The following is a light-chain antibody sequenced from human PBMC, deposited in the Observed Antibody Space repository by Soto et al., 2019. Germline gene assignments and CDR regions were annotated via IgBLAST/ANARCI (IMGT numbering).Light chain of an antibody. J-gene: IGKJ3*01. CDR3: QHYDNTPPSVT. V-gene: IGKV3-20*01. CDR2: GSS. Sequence: EIVLTQSPNTLSLSPGERATLSCRASQSLTSAYLVWYQQKPGLAPRLLIYGSSNRATGIPDRFSGSGSGTDFTLTISRLEPEDLAVYYCQHYDNTPPSVTFGPGTKVDIK. CDR1: QSLTSAY.